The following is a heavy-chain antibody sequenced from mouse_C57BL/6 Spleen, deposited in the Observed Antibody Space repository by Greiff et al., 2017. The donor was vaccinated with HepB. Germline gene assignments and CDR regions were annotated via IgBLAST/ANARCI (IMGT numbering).Heavy chain of an antibody. J-gene: IGHJ1*03. CDR2: SGPNSVGT. CDR3: ARPFTTVVATDWYFDV. D-gene: IGHD1-1*01. CDR1: GEELNSDG. V-gene: IGHV1-72*01. Sequence: GEERGKKGGEGKREGKEEGEELNSDGRSRGKKRRGGGGGWMGRSGPNSVGTKYNEKFKSKATLTVDKPSSTAYMQLSSLTSEDSAVYYCARPFTTVVATDWYFDVWGTGTTVTVSS.